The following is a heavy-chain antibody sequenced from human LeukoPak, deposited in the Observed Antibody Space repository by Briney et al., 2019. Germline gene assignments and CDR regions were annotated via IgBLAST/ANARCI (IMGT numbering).Heavy chain of an antibody. CDR1: GYTFTGYY. Sequence: APVKVSCKASGYTFTGYYMHWVRQAPGQGLEWMGWINPNSGGTNYAQKFQGRVTMTRDTSISTAYMELSRLRSDDTAVYYCARALPTAMVYYYYGMDVWGQGTTVTVSS. CDR2: INPNSGGT. V-gene: IGHV1-2*02. J-gene: IGHJ6*02. CDR3: ARALPTAMVYYYYGMDV. D-gene: IGHD5-18*01.